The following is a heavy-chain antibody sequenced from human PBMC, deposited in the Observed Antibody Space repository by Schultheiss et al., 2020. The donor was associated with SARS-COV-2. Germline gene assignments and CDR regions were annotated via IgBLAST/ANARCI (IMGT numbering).Heavy chain of an antibody. CDR2: INWNGGST. J-gene: IGHJ2*01. CDR1: GFTFDDYG. Sequence: GGSLRLSCAASGFTFDDYGMSWVRQAPGKGLEWVSGINWNGGSTGYADSVKGRFTISRDNAKNSLYLQVNSLRAEDTALYYCARGGLRYFDWLIWYFDLWGRGTLVTVSS. D-gene: IGHD3-9*01. V-gene: IGHV3-20*04. CDR3: ARGGLRYFDWLIWYFDL.